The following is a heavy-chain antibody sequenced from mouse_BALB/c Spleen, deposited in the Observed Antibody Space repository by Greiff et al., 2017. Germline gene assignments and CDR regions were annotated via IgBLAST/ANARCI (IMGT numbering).Heavy chain of an antibody. CDR3: ARTGVYAMDY. V-gene: IGHV3-8*02. CDR1: GDSITSCY. Sequence: EVQLQESGPSLVKPSQTLSLTCSVTGDSITSCYWNWIRKFPGNKLEYMGYISYSGSTYYNPSLKSRISITRDTSKNQYYLQLNSVTTEDTATYYCARTGVYAMDYWGQGTSVTVSS. CDR2: ISYSGST. J-gene: IGHJ4*01.